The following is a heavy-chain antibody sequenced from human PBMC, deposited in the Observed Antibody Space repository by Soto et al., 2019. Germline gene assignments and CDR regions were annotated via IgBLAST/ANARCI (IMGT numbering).Heavy chain of an antibody. CDR2: SDPEDGET. CDR1: GYTLTELS. CDR3: AISRYCSSTSCYSRGYYYYGMDV. Sequence: ASVKVSCKVSGYTLTELSMHWVRQAPGKGLEWMGGSDPEDGETIYAQKFQGRVTMTEDTSTDTAYMEPSSLRSEDTAVYYCAISRYCSSTSCYSRGYYYYGMDVWGQGTTVTVSS. J-gene: IGHJ6*02. V-gene: IGHV1-24*01. D-gene: IGHD2-2*02.